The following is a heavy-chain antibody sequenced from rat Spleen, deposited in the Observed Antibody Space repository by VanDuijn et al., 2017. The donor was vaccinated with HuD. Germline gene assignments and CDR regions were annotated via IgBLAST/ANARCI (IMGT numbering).Heavy chain of an antibody. J-gene: IGHJ3*01. Sequence: EVQLVESGGGLVQPGRSMKLSCAASGFTFSNYDMAWVRQAPTKGLEWVASISAGGGNTYYRDSGKGRFTISRDNAKSTLYLQMDSLRSEDTATYYCASLYGYNHNWFAYWGQGTLVTVSS. CDR1: GFTFSNYD. CDR3: ASLYGYNHNWFAY. V-gene: IGHV5-25*01. CDR2: ISAGGGNT. D-gene: IGHD1-9*01.